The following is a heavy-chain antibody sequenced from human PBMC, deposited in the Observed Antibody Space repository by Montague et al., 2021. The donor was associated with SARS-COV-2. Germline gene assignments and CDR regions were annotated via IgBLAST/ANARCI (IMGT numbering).Heavy chain of an antibody. CDR3: ARRGYYDSAGYHWHLDL. J-gene: IGHJ2*01. CDR1: GGSINDHY. D-gene: IGHD3-22*01. V-gene: IGHV4-4*09. CDR2: ISSNGKT. Sequence: SETLSLTCTVSGGSINDHYRSWIRQSPGKGLEWIGYISSNGKTNYNPSLKSRVTLSADASRNEFSLKLDSVTAADTAVDFCARRGYYDSAGYHWHLDLWGRGMLVTVSS.